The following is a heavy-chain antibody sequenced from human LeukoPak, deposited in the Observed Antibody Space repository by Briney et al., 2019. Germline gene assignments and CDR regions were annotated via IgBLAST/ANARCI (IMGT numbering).Heavy chain of an antibody. CDR3: ARDESLVGATAYDY. Sequence: GASAKVSCKASGYTFTGYYMHWVRQAPGQGLEWMGWINPNSGGTNYAQKFQGRVTMTRDTSISAAYMELSRLRSDDTAVYYCARDESLVGATAYDYWGQGTLVTVSS. V-gene: IGHV1-2*02. D-gene: IGHD1-26*01. J-gene: IGHJ4*02. CDR1: GYTFTGYY. CDR2: INPNSGGT.